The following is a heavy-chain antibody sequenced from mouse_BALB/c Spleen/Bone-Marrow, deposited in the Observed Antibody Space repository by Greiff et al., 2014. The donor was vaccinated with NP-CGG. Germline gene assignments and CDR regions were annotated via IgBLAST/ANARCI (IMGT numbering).Heavy chain of an antibody. Sequence: EVQLQQSGTVLARPGAAVKMSCKASGYTFSNYWMHWVKQRPGQGLEWIGTIYPGNSDTTYNQKFKGEAKLTAVTSTSTAYMELSSLTKEDSAVYYCTTLARNDFDYWGKGTTLTVSS. V-gene: IGHV1-5*01. CDR2: IYPGNSDT. J-gene: IGHJ2*01. D-gene: IGHD3-1*01. CDR3: TTLARNDFDY. CDR1: GYTFSNYW.